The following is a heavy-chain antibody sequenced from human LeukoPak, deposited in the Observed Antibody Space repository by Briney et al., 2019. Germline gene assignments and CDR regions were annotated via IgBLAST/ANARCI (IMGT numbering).Heavy chain of an antibody. CDR2: ISSSSSYI. CDR3: ARVPSGYDSPYYFDY. J-gene: IGHJ4*02. V-gene: IGHV3-21*01. D-gene: IGHD5-12*01. CDR1: GFTFSSYS. Sequence: PGGSLRLSCAASGFTFSSYSMNWVRQAPGKGLEWVSSISSSSSYIYYADSVKGRFTISRDNAKISLYLQMNSLRAEDTAVYYCARVPSGYDSPYYFDYWGRGTLVTVSS.